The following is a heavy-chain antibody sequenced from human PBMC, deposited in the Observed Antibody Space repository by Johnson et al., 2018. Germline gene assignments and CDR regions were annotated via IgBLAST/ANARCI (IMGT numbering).Heavy chain of an antibody. CDR1: GYTFTNYY. Sequence: VQLVETGAEVKKPGASVKVSCTASGYTFTNYYMHWVRQAPGQVLEWVGIIVPSGGGTHYAQNFQGRITMTRDTSTSTVYMGLSSLRSDDTAVYYCAREKAGATNPSGYSFDIWGQGTMVTVSS. CDR3: AREKAGATNPSGYSFDI. CDR2: IVPSGGGT. D-gene: IGHD1-26*01. V-gene: IGHV1-46*01. J-gene: IGHJ3*02.